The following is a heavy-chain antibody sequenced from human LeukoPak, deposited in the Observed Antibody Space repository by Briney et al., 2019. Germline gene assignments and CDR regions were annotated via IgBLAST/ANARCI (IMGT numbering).Heavy chain of an antibody. J-gene: IGHJ4*02. CDR2: ITTGSTDI. CDR1: GFTFSTYN. V-gene: IGHV3-21*06. CDR3: ARDLPGVPIDH. D-gene: IGHD7-27*01. Sequence: GGSLRLSCAASGFTFSTYNMNWIRQAPGKGPEWVSSITTGSTDIYYADSLKGRFTISRDDAKNSVYLQMNSLRVEDTAVYYCARDLPGVPIDHWGQGILVTVSS.